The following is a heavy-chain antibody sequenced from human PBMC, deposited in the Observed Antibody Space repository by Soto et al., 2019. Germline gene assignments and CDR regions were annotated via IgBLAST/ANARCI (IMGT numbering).Heavy chain of an antibody. CDR2: FSSRGGRT. D-gene: IGHD1-26*01. V-gene: IGHV3-23*01. CDR1: GFTFSTYA. CDR3: AKGSGSYYDYDFDS. J-gene: IGHJ4*02. Sequence: EVQLLESGGGLVQRGGSLRLSCAASGFTFSTYAMTWVRQAPGKELEWVSSFSSRGGRTHYADSVKGRFTISRDDSKDTLYLQMNSLRAEDTAIYYCAKGSGSYYDYDFDSWGQGTLVTVSS.